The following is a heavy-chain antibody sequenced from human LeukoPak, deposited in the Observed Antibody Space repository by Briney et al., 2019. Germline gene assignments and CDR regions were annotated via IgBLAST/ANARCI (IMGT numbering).Heavy chain of an antibody. CDR1: GGSFSGYY. J-gene: IGHJ4*02. CDR2: INHSGST. CDR3: ARELYYDISGYVGY. D-gene: IGHD3-22*01. V-gene: IGHV4-34*01. Sequence: SETLSLTCAVYGGSFSGYYWSWIRQPPGKGLEWIGEINHSGSTNYNPSLKSRVTISVDTSKNQFSLKLSSVTAADTAVYYCARELYYDISGYVGYWGQGTLVTVSS.